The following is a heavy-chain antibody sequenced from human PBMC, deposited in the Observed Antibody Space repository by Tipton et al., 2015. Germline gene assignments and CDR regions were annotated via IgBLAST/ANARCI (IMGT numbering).Heavy chain of an antibody. D-gene: IGHD4/OR15-4a*01. V-gene: IGHV4-4*01. J-gene: IGHJ4*02. CDR3: ARDPRDGYGDFDS. CDR1: GSSISSPNW. CDR2: IYYRGST. Sequence: PGLVKPAGTLSLTCAVSGSSISSPNWWSWVRQPPGKGLEWIGYIYYRGSTNYNPSLKSRVTISVDTSKNQFSLKLSSVTAADTAVYFCARDPRDGYGDFDSWGQGILVTVSS.